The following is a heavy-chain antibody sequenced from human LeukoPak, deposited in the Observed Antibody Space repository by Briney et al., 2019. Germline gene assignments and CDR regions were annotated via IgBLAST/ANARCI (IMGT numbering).Heavy chain of an antibody. CDR1: GYTFTSYD. V-gene: IGHV1-8*01. D-gene: IGHD3-22*01. CDR2: MNPNSGNT. Sequence: ASVKVSCKASGYTFTSYDINWVRQATGQGLEWMGWMNPNSGNTGYAQKFQGRVTMTRDTSTSTVYMELSSLRSEDTAVYYCARDHEPYYDSSAGPIDYWGQGTLVTVSS. CDR3: ARDHEPYYDSSAGPIDY. J-gene: IGHJ4*02.